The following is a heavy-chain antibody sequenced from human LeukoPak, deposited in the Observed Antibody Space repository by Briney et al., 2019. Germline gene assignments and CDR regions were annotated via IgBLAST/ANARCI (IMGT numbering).Heavy chain of an antibody. D-gene: IGHD3-22*01. CDR2: IIPILGIA. J-gene: IGHJ4*02. CDR3: ARDIAPHAAYDSSGYY. V-gene: IGHV1-69*04. Sequence: SVKVSCKASGGTFSSYAISWVRQAPGQGLEWMGRIIPILGIANYAQKFQGRVTITADKSTSTAYMELSSLRSEDTAVYYCARDIAPHAAYDSSGYYWGRGTLVTVSS. CDR1: GGTFSSYA.